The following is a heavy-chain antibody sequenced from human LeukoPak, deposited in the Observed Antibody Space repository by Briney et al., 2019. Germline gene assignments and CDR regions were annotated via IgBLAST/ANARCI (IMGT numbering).Heavy chain of an antibody. V-gene: IGHV1-2*02. D-gene: IGHD3-22*01. CDR1: GYTSTDYY. J-gene: IGHJ6*02. CDR2: INPNSGGT. CDR3: ARSSGPTTYYGMDV. Sequence: ASVKVSCRASGYTSTDYYIHWFRQAPGQGLEWMGWINPNSGGTLYAQNFQGRVTMTRDTSISTAYMELSRLRSDDTAVYYCARSSGPTTYYGMDVWGQGTTVTVSS.